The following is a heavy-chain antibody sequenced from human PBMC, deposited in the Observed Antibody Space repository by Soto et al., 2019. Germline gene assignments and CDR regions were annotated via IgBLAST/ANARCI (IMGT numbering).Heavy chain of an antibody. CDR3: AKGSLSNYGIFGY. D-gene: IGHD4-4*01. CDR2: ISGTGDNT. Sequence: EVQLLESGGGLVQPGGSLRLSCAASGFTFSNYAMSWVRQAPGKGLEWVSGISGTGDNTYYVDSVKGRFTISRYNSKNTLYLQMNSLRAADTAVYYCAKGSLSNYGIFGYWGQGTLVTVSS. J-gene: IGHJ4*02. V-gene: IGHV3-23*01. CDR1: GFTFSNYA.